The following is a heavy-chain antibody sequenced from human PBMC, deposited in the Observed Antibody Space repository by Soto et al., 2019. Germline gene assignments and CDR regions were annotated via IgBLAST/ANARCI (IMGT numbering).Heavy chain of an antibody. V-gene: IGHV4-59*01. Sequence: PSGTLSLTCTVAGCPFSSYYWSWARQPPGKGLEWIGYIYYSGSTNYNPSLKSRVTISVDTSKNQFSLKLSSVTAAGTAVYYCARDRIAVAGLDYWGQGTLVTVSS. CDR2: IYYSGST. D-gene: IGHD6-19*01. J-gene: IGHJ4*02. CDR1: GCPFSSYY. CDR3: ARDRIAVAGLDY.